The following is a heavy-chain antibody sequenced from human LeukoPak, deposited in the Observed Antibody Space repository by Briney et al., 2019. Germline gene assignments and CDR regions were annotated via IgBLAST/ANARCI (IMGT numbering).Heavy chain of an antibody. J-gene: IGHJ4*02. V-gene: IGHV3-30*09. D-gene: IGHD4-17*01. CDR2: ITYDGSNK. Sequence: QAGGSLRLSCVASGFSFNKYAMHWVRQAPDKGLEWVAVITYDGSNKFYADSVKGRFAVSRDNSKNTIYLQMNSPRTEDTAVYYCVRASYGDLLDYWGQGSLVTVSS. CDR1: GFSFNKYA. CDR3: VRASYGDLLDY.